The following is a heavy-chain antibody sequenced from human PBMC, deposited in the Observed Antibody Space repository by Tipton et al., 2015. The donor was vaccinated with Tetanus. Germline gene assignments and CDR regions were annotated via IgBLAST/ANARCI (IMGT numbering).Heavy chain of an antibody. D-gene: IGHD3-10*01. J-gene: IGHJ6*02. V-gene: IGHV5-51*01. CDR1: GHNSRSYW. Sequence: VQLVQSGAEVKKHGEYLKISCKASGHNSRSYWINWVRQMPGKGLEWMGIISPGDSEATDSQAFQGQITITADKSLSTAYLQWSSLKASDTAMYYCARHGFGVLGEASYGMDAWGQGTTVTVSS. CDR3: ARHGFGVLGEASYGMDA. CDR2: ISPGDSEA.